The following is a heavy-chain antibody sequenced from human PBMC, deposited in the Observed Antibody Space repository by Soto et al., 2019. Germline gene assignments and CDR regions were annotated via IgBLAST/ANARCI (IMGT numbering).Heavy chain of an antibody. CDR2: IYYSGST. CDR3: ARVDDIVLVPAAIRSSSWYVLGMDV. V-gene: IGHV4-59*01. Sequence: PSETLSLTCTVSGGSISSYYWSWIRQPPGKGLEWIGYIYYSGSTNYNPSLKSRVTISVDTSKNQFSLKLSSVTAADTAVYYCARVDDIVLVPAAIRSSSWYVLGMDVWGQGTTVTVSS. D-gene: IGHD2-2*01. CDR1: GGSISSYY. J-gene: IGHJ6*02.